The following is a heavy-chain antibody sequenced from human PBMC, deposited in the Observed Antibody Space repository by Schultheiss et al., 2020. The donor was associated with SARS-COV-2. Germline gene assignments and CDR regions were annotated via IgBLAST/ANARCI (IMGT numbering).Heavy chain of an antibody. CDR3: AGSPSVGGAP. V-gene: IGHV3-21*01. CDR1: GFTFSGHA. Sequence: GGSLRLSCVASGFTFSGHAMNWVRQAPGKGLEWVSSISSSSSYTYYADSVKGRFTISRDNVKNSLYLQMNSLRAEDTALYYCAGSPSVGGAPWGQGTLVTVSS. CDR2: ISSSSSYT. J-gene: IGHJ5*02. D-gene: IGHD2-2*01.